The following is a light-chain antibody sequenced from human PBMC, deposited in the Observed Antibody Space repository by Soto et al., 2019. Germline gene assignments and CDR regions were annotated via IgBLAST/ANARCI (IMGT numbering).Light chain of an antibody. CDR2: AAS. Sequence: DIQMTQSPSSLSASVRDRVTITCRASQTITSYLNWYQQKPGKAPKLLIYAASSLQSGVPSRFSGSGSGTDFTLTISSLQPEDFATYYCQQSYITPWTFGQGTKVEIK. CDR3: QQSYITPWT. J-gene: IGKJ1*01. V-gene: IGKV1-39*01. CDR1: QTITSY.